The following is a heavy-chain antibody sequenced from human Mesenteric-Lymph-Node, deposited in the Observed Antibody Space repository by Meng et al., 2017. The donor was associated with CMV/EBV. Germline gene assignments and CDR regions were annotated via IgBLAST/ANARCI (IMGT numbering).Heavy chain of an antibody. CDR1: GFTFSSYW. CDR2: IKQDGSEK. J-gene: IGHJ6*02. V-gene: IGHV3-7*01. CDR3: ARDRRVVEGDYYYYYGMDV. Sequence: GGSLRLSCAASGFTFSSYWMSWVRQAPGKGLEWVANIKQDGSEKYYVDSVKGRFTISRDNAKNSLYLQMNSLRAEDTAVYYCARDRRVVEGDYYYYYGMDVWGQGTTVTVSS. D-gene: IGHD2-15*01.